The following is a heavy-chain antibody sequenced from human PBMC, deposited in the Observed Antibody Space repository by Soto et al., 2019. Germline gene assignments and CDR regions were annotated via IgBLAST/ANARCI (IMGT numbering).Heavy chain of an antibody. CDR1: GGSFSGYY. CDR3: ARVKGPRLRIAAAGRNNYFDY. CDR2: IIHDRST. V-gene: IGHV4-34*12. J-gene: IGHJ4*02. D-gene: IGHD6-13*01. Sequence: KPSETLSLTCAVYGGSFSGYYWSWIRQPPGKGLEWSGEIIHDRSTTHTPSLNSRVTISVDTSKNQFSLKLRSVTAADTAVYYCARVKGPRLRIAAAGRNNYFDYWGRGILVTVSS.